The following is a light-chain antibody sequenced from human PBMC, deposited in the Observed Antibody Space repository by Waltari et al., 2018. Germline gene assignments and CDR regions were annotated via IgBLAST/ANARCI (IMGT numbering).Light chain of an antibody. Sequence: EILLTQSPATLSLSPGERATLSCRASQSVSTSLAWFQQKPGQPPRLIMYDASNRANGIPGRFRGSGSGTDFTLSISSLEPEDLAVYYCHQGYSWPFTFGGGTKVQIK. CDR1: QSVSTS. J-gene: IGKJ4*01. CDR2: DAS. CDR3: HQGYSWPFT. V-gene: IGKV3-11*01.